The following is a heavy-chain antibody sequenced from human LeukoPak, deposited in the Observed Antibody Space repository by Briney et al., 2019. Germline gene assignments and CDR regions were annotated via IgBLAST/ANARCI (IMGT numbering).Heavy chain of an antibody. CDR3: AKTSLSDPSGHYYYTDV. Sequence: GGSLRLSCAASGFTFSSYGMSWVRQAPGKGLEWVSAISGSGGSTYYADSVKARFTISRDNSQNTVSLQLNNLRIEDTALYYCAKTSLSDPSGHYYYTDVWAKGPRSPSP. CDR2: ISGSGGST. CDR1: GFTFSSYG. V-gene: IGHV3-23*01. J-gene: IGHJ6*03. D-gene: IGHD3-3*01.